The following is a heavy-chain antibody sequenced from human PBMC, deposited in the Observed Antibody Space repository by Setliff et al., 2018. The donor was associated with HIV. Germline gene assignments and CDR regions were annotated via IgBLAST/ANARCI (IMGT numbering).Heavy chain of an antibody. V-gene: IGHV4-39*01. CDR3: ARPQLGLGGGSHFDY. Sequence: KPSETLSLTCTVSGGSFSRSQSYWGWIRQPPGKGLAWLGNILYNEITFYNPSLKSRVTMSVDTSKDQFSLNLNSVTAADTAVYYCARPQLGLGGGSHFDYWGQGILVTVSS. D-gene: IGHD1-1*01. CDR2: ILYNEIT. J-gene: IGHJ4*02. CDR1: GGSFSRSQSY.